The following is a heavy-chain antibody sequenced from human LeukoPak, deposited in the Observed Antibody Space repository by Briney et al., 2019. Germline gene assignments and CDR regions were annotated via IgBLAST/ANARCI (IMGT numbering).Heavy chain of an antibody. CDR2: ISSSGSTI. Sequence: GGSLRLSCAASGFTFSDYYMSWIRQAPGKGLEWVSYISSSGSTIYYADSVKGRFTISRDNAKNSLYLQMNSLRAEETAVYYCAKVQQREEDYFDYWGQGTLVTVSS. J-gene: IGHJ4*02. CDR3: AKVQQREEDYFDY. D-gene: IGHD5-18*01. V-gene: IGHV3-11*04. CDR1: GFTFSDYY.